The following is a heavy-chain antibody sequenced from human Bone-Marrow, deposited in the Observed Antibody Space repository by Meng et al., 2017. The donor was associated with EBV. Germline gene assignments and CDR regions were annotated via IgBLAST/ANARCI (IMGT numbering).Heavy chain of an antibody. D-gene: IGHD3-10*01. CDR1: GGAFSNSA. CDR3: ARESGRGYTPDF. V-gene: IGHV1-69*01. Sequence: QVRGVQSGAGVKVPGFSVKASCKASGGAFSNSAISWVRQAPGQGLEWMGGFIPILGTPNYAQKYQDRVTITADESTSTAYMELSGLRSEDTAVYYCARESGRGYTPDFWGQGTLVTVSS. J-gene: IGHJ4*02. CDR2: FIPILGTP.